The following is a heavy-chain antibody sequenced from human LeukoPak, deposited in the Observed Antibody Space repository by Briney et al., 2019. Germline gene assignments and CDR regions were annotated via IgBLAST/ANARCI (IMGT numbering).Heavy chain of an antibody. V-gene: IGHV1-18*01. CDR3: ARVPSPDYYDSSGYYYVLDFDY. D-gene: IGHD3-22*01. J-gene: IGHJ4*02. CDR2: ISAYNGNT. Sequence: ASVKVSCKASGYTFTSYGISWVRQAPGQGLEWMGWISAYNGNTNYAQKLQGRVTMTTDTSTSTAYMELRSLRSDDTAVYYCARVPSPDYYDSSGYYYVLDFDYWGQGTLVTVSP. CDR1: GYTFTSYG.